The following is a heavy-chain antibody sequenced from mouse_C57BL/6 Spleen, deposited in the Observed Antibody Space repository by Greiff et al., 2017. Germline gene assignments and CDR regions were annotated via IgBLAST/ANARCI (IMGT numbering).Heavy chain of an antibody. D-gene: IGHD1-1*01. J-gene: IGHJ2*01. CDR2: IDPSDSFT. Sequence: QVQLQQPGAELVKPGASVKLSCKASGYTFTSYWMQWVKQRPGQGLEWIGEIDPSDSFTNYNQKFKGKATLTVDTSSSTAYMQLSSLTSEDSAVYYCARRGTVVATSDYWGQGTTLTVSS. V-gene: IGHV1-50*01. CDR3: ARRGTVVATSDY. CDR1: GYTFTSYW.